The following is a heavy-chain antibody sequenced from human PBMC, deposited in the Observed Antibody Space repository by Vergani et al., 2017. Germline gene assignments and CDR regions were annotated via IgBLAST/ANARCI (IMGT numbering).Heavy chain of an antibody. Sequence: QVQLVQSGAEVKKPGASVKVSCKASGYTFTGYYMHWVRQAPGQGLEWMGWINPNSGGTNYAQKFQCRVTMTRDTSISTAYMELSRLRSDDTAVYYCERADYNYYDSSGYVDDAFDIWGQGTMVTVSS. V-gene: IGHV1-2*02. J-gene: IGHJ3*02. CDR1: GYTFTGYY. CDR3: ERADYNYYDSSGYVDDAFDI. CDR2: INPNSGGT. D-gene: IGHD3-22*01.